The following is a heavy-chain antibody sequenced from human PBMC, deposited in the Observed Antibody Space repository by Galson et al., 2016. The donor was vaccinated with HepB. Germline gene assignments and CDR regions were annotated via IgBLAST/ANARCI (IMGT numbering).Heavy chain of an antibody. Sequence: SLRLSCAGSGFTFSRDAMNWVRQAPGKGLEWISGINRGGDKTYYADSVKGRFTISRDNSKNTLYVQMKSQGSEDTAVYYCAKDHERGEYFYGKDVWGQGTTVTVS. CDR1: GFTFSRDA. D-gene: IGHD3-10*01. J-gene: IGHJ6*02. CDR3: AKDHERGEYFYGKDV. CDR2: INRGGDKT. V-gene: IGHV3-23*01.